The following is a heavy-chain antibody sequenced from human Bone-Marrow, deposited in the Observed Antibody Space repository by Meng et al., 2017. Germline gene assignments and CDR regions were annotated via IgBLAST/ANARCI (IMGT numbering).Heavy chain of an antibody. V-gene: IGHV3-15*01. Sequence: VTRLVSGRRLLKPGGSLRLSCVAAGVTFTDAWMSWVRKPPGKGLEWVGRIKSNSDVGTTDYAAPVKGRFTISRDDSKNTLYLQMNSLITEDTAVYFCATGAAAADHWGQGTLVTVSS. D-gene: IGHD6-13*01. CDR1: GVTFTDAW. CDR2: IKSNSDVGTT. J-gene: IGHJ4*02. CDR3: ATGAAAADH.